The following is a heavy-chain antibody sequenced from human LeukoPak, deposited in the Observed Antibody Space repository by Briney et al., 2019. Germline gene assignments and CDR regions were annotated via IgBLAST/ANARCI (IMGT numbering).Heavy chain of an antibody. V-gene: IGHV1-46*01. CDR3: ARDGGFCSSTSCYAFY. CDR2: INPSGGST. D-gene: IGHD2-2*01. CDR1: GYTFTSYY. J-gene: IGHJ4*02. Sequence: ASVKVSCKASGYTFTSYYMHWVRQAPGQGLEWMGIINPSGGSTTYAQKFRGRVTMTRDTSTSTVSMELSSLRSEDTAVYYCARDGGFCSSTSCYAFYWGQGTLVTVSS.